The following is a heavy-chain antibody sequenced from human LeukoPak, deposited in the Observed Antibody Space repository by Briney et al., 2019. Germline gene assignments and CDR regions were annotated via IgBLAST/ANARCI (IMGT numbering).Heavy chain of an antibody. J-gene: IGHJ6*03. CDR1: GFTFNNAL. Sequence: GGSLRLSCAASGFTFNNALMSWVRQAPGKGLERIGRIKSKTDGGTTDYAAPVKGRFTISRDDSKNTLYLQMNSLKTEDTAVYYCSWGRHYYYYMDVWGKGTTVTVSS. V-gene: IGHV3-15*01. CDR2: IKSKTDGGTT. D-gene: IGHD3-10*01. CDR3: SWGRHYYYYMDV.